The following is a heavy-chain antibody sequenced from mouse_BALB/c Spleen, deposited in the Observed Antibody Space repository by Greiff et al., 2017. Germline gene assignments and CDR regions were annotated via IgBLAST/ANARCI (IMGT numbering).Heavy chain of an antibody. Sequence: QVQLQQPGAELVRPGASVKLSCKASGYTFTSYWINWVKQRPGQGLEWIGNIYPSDSYTNYNQKFKDKATLTVDKSSSTAYMQLSSPTSEDSAVYYCSTMNTTHAMDYWGQGTSVTVSS. V-gene: IGHV1-69*02. CDR2: IYPSDSYT. CDR1: GYTFTSYW. CDR3: STMNTTHAMDY. J-gene: IGHJ4*01. D-gene: IGHD2-4*01.